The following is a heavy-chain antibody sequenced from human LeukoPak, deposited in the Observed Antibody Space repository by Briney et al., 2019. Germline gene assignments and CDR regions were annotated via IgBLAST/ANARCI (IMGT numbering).Heavy chain of an antibody. CDR1: GFTFSSYS. D-gene: IGHD7-27*01. Sequence: GGSLRLSCVASGFTFSSYSMDWVRQAPGKGLEWVSVIYSGGSTYYADSVKGRFTISRDNSKNTLYLQMNSLRAEDTAVYYCASAPEDWGPFDYWGQGTLVTVSS. V-gene: IGHV3-66*01. CDR2: IYSGGST. CDR3: ASAPEDWGPFDY. J-gene: IGHJ4*02.